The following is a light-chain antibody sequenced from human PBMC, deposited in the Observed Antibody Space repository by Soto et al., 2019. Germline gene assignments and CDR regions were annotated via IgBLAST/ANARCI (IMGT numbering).Light chain of an antibody. CDR2: EGR. CDR3: SSYRTGGPFV. J-gene: IGLJ1*01. Sequence: QSALTQPASVSGSFGQAITISCTGTSSDVGTYDIVSWYQHHPGKAPKLIIYEGRNRPSGVSSRFSGSKSVNTASLTISGRQAEDEADYYCSSYRTGGPFVFGTGTKLTVL. CDR1: SSDVGTYDI. V-gene: IGLV2-14*02.